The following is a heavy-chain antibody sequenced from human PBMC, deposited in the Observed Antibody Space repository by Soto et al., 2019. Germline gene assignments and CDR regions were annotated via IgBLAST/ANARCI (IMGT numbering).Heavy chain of an antibody. J-gene: IGHJ6*02. CDR1: EYTFTSYA. V-gene: IGHV1-3*01. CDR2: INAGNGNT. Sequence: GASVKVSCKASEYTFTSYAMHWVRQAPGQRPEWMGWINAGNGNTKYSQKFQGRVTITRDTSASTAYMELSSLRSEDTAVYYCARLGNYDYYYYGMNVWGQGTTVTVSS. D-gene: IGHD1-7*01. CDR3: ARLGNYDYYYYGMNV.